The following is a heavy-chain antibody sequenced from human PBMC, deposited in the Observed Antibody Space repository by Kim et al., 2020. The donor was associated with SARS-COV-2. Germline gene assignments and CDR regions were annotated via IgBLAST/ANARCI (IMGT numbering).Heavy chain of an antibody. CDR3: ARWVRRILRKDAFDI. D-gene: IGHD2-15*01. Sequence: PALESRVTISVDTSKNQFSLKLSSVTAADTAVYYCARWVRRILRKDAFDIWGQGAMVTVSS. J-gene: IGHJ3*02. V-gene: IGHV4-34*01.